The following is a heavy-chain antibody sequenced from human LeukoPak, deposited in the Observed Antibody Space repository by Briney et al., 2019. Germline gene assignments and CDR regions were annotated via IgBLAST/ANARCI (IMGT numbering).Heavy chain of an antibody. Sequence: SETLSLTCTVSGGSIRSSNYYWGWIRQPPGRGLEWIGIIYYSGSTYYNPSLKSRVTISVDTSKNQFSLKLSSVTAADTAVYYCASTYYYDSSGYYYFDYWGQGTLVTVSS. CDR2: IYYSGST. D-gene: IGHD3-22*01. CDR3: ASTYYYDSSGYYYFDY. J-gene: IGHJ4*02. CDR1: GGSIRSSNYY. V-gene: IGHV4-39*07.